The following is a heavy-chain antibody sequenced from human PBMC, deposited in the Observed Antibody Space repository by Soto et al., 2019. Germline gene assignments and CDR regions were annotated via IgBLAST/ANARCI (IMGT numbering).Heavy chain of an antibody. V-gene: IGHV4-39*01. CDR3: ARRYTTVTTFDY. Sequence: ASETLSPTCTVSGGSISSSSYYWGWIRQPPGKGLEWIGSIYYSGSTYYNPSLKSRVTISVDTSKNQFSLKLSSVTAADTAVYYCARRYTTVTTFDYWGQGTLVTVSS. D-gene: IGHD4-17*01. CDR1: GGSISSSSYY. J-gene: IGHJ4*02. CDR2: IYYSGST.